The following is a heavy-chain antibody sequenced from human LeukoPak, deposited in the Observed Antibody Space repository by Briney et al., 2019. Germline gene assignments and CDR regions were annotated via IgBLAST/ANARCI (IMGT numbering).Heavy chain of an antibody. CDR1: GYTFTGYY. J-gene: IGHJ4*02. V-gene: IGHV1-2*02. CDR2: IHPTSGGT. CDR3: ARGRGGGDPTISIDY. D-gene: IGHD3-16*01. Sequence: ASVKVSCKASGYTFTGYYMHWVRQAPGQGLEWMGWIHPTSGGTNFAQRFQGRVTMTRDTSISTAYMELSRLRSDDTAVYYCARGRGGGDPTISIDYWGQGTLVTVSS.